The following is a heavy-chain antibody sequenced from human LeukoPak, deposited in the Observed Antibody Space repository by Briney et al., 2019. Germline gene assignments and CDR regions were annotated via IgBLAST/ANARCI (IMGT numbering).Heavy chain of an antibody. V-gene: IGHV4-59*12. CDR3: ARERITMIVVVTPSATRYGMDV. Sequence: SETLSLTCTVSGGSISSYYWSWIRQPPGKGLEWIGYIYYSGSTNYNPSLKSRVTISVDTSKNQFSLKLSSVTAADTAVYYCARERITMIVVVTPSATRYGMDVWGQGTTVTVSS. CDR1: GGSISSYY. J-gene: IGHJ6*02. CDR2: IYYSGST. D-gene: IGHD3-22*01.